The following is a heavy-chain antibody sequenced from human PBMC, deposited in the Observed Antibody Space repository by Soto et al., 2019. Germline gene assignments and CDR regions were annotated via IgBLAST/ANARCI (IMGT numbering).Heavy chain of an antibody. V-gene: IGHV3-7*01. CDR1: GFTFSSYW. J-gene: IGHJ4*02. D-gene: IGHD6-19*01. Sequence: PGGSLRRSCAASGFTFSSYWMSWVRQAPGKGLEWVANIKQDGSEKYYVDSVKGRFTISRDNAKNSLYLQMNSLRAEDTAVYYCARDRAPSSGWYDPIDYWGQGTLVTVSS. CDR3: ARDRAPSSGWYDPIDY. CDR2: IKQDGSEK.